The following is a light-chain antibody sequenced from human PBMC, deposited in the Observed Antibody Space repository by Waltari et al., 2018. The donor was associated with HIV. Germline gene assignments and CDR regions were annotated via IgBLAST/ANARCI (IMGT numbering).Light chain of an antibody. Sequence: SSELTQDPAVSVAHGQTVKTACLGDSLGHDYASWYRLRPGQAPQLLVYGKNSRPSGIPDRFSASSSGNRAFLTITGARAEDEADYYCACWDRSGDYILFGGGTSLTGL. J-gene: IGLJ2*01. V-gene: IGLV3-19*01. CDR2: GKN. CDR1: SLGHDY. CDR3: ACWDRSGDYIL.